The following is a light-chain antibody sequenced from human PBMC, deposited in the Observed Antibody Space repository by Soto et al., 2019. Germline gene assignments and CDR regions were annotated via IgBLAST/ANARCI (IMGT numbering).Light chain of an antibody. CDR2: KVS. CDR3: MQTHWPPVL. Sequence: VVMTQSPLSLPVTLGQPASISCRSTQSLVHSDGNTYLNWFQQRPGQSPRRLIYKVSNRDSGVPDRFSGSGSGTYFTLTISRVEAEDAGVYYCMQTHWPPVLFGQGTRLEI. J-gene: IGKJ5*01. V-gene: IGKV2-30*02. CDR1: QSLVHSDGNTY.